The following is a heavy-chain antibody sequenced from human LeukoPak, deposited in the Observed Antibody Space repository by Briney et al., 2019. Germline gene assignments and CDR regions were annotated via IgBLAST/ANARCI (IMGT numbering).Heavy chain of an antibody. D-gene: IGHD3-22*01. J-gene: IGHJ4*02. V-gene: IGHV1-2*02. CDR2: INPNSGGT. Sequence: GASVNVSCKASGYTFTGYYMDCVRQAPGQGLEWMGWINPNSGGTNYAQKFQGRVTMTRDTSISTAYMELSRLRSDDTAVYYCARDPVSHYYDSSGYQHQVYWRQGTLVTVSS. CDR1: GYTFTGYY. CDR3: ARDPVSHYYDSSGYQHQVY.